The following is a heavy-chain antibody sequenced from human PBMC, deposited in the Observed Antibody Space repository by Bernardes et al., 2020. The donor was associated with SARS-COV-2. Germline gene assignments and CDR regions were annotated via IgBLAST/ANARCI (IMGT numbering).Heavy chain of an antibody. Sequence: SLRLSCAASGFTFSSYGMHWVRQAPGKGLEWVAVISYDGSNKYYADSVKGRFTISRDNSKNTLYLQMNSLRAEDTAVYYCAKDRGVQLWFSFYYGMDVWGQGTTVTVSS. V-gene: IGHV3-30*18. D-gene: IGHD5-18*01. CDR2: ISYDGSNK. CDR3: AKDRGVQLWFSFYYGMDV. J-gene: IGHJ6*02. CDR1: GFTFSSYG.